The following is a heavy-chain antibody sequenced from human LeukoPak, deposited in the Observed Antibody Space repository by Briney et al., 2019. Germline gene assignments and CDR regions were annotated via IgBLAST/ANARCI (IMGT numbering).Heavy chain of an antibody. V-gene: IGHV3-7*01. CDR3: ARDVAGSLDY. D-gene: IGHD1-26*01. J-gene: IGHJ4*02. CDR2: IKQDESEK. CDR1: GFTFSSYL. Sequence: GGSLRLSCVASGFTFSSYLMAWVRQAPGKGLEWVANIKQDESEKNYVDSVKGRFTISRDNAKNSLFLQMNSLRVEDTAVYYCARDVAGSLDYWGQGTLVTVSS.